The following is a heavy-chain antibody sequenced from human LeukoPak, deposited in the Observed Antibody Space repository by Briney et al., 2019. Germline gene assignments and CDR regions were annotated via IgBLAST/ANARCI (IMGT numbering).Heavy chain of an antibody. Sequence: SQTLSLTCTVSGGSISSGSYYWSWIRQPAGKGLEWTGRIYTSGSTNYNPSLKSRVTISVDTSKNQFSLKLSSVTAADTAVYYCARDVGGSGSYYRKAPYFDYWGQGTLVTVSS. D-gene: IGHD3-10*01. CDR2: IYTSGST. CDR3: ARDVGGSGSYYRKAPYFDY. J-gene: IGHJ4*02. CDR1: GGSISSGSYY. V-gene: IGHV4-61*02.